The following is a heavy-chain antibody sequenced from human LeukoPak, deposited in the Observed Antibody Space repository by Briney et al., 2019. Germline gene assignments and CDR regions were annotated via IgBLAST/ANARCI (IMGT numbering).Heavy chain of an antibody. CDR3: ARHMIGEGELDY. CDR1: GYTFTGYY. D-gene: IGHD3-22*01. CDR2: INPNSGGT. J-gene: IGHJ4*02. Sequence: ASVKVSCKASGYTFTGYYMHWVRQAPGQGLEWMGWINPNSGGTNYAQKFQGRVTMTRDTSISTAYMELSSLRSDDTAVYYCARHMIGEGELDYWGQGTLVTVSS. V-gene: IGHV1-2*02.